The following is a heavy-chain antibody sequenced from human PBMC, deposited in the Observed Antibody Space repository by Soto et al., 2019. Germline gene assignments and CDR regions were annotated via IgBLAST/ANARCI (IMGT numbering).Heavy chain of an antibody. D-gene: IGHD1-1*01. J-gene: IGHJ6*02. Sequence: GGSLRLSCAASGFTFSSYWMSWVRQAPGKGLDWVANIKQDGSEKYYVDSVKGRFTISRDNAKNSLYLQMNSLRAEDTAVYYCARVPGNYYYYGMDVWGQGTTVTVSS. CDR1: GFTFSSYW. V-gene: IGHV3-7*05. CDR3: ARVPGNYYYYGMDV. CDR2: IKQDGSEK.